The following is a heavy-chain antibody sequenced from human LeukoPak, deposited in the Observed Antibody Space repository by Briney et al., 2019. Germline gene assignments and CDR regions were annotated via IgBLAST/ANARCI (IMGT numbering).Heavy chain of an antibody. Sequence: PGGSMRLSCAASGFTFSGSAMHWVRQTSGEGLEWVGRIRSKANSYATAYAASVKGRFTISRDDSKNTAYLQMNSLKTEGTAVYYCTRQAVGATLDYWGQGTRVTVSS. J-gene: IGHJ4*02. V-gene: IGHV3-73*01. CDR2: IRSKANSYAT. CDR1: GFTFSGSA. CDR3: TRQAVGATLDY. D-gene: IGHD1-26*01.